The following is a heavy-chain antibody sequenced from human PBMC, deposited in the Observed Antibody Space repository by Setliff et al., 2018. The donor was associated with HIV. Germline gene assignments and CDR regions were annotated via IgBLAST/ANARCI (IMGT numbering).Heavy chain of an antibody. CDR3: ARDPRTDSSYAWFDS. J-gene: IGHJ5*01. CDR1: GLSFSRYW. V-gene: IGHV3-7*03. Sequence: GGSLRLSCVASGLSFSRYWMSWVRQAPGKGLEWVANIKGDGSDQYYMDSVRGRFIISRDNAKNSLYLQMTSLRAEDTALYFCARDPRTDSSYAWFDSWGQGTLVTVSS. D-gene: IGHD6-6*01. CDR2: IKGDGSDQ.